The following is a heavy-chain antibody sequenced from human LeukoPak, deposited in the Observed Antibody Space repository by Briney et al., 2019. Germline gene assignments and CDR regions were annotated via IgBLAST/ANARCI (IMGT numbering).Heavy chain of an antibody. CDR2: INHSGST. D-gene: IGHD1-26*01. Sequence: PSETLSLTCAVYGGSFSGYYWSWIRQPPGKGLEWIGEINHSGSTNYNPSLKSRVTISVDTSKNQFSLKLSSVTAADTAVYYCARGLLGHGLGSYDAFDIWGQGTMVTVSS. CDR3: ARGLLGHGLGSYDAFDI. V-gene: IGHV4-34*01. CDR1: GGSFSGYY. J-gene: IGHJ3*02.